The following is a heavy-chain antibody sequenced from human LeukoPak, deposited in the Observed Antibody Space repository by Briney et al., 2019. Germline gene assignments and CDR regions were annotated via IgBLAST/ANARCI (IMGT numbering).Heavy chain of an antibody. CDR2: ISGSGGST. CDR3: AKDMERAAGTDWFDP. V-gene: IGHV3-23*01. D-gene: IGHD6-13*01. Sequence: GGSLRLSCAASGFTFSSYAMSWVRQAPGKGLEWVSAISGSGGSTYYADSVKGRFTISRDNSKNTPYLQMNSLRAEDTAVYYCAKDMERAAGTDWFDPWGQGTLVTVSS. CDR1: GFTFSSYA. J-gene: IGHJ5*02.